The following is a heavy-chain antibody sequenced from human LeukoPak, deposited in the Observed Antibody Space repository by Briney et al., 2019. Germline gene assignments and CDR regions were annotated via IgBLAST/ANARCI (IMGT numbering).Heavy chain of an antibody. CDR1: GGSISSYY. Sequence: PSETLSLTCTVSGGSISSYYWTWLRHPPGKGLEWIGDINRSGTINYSPSLESRVTMSVDTSKNQLALTLTSVTAADTAVYFCTATPYTDGPLINWGQGTLVTVSS. CDR3: TATPYTDGPLIN. J-gene: IGHJ4*02. V-gene: IGHV4-34*01. CDR2: INRSGTI. D-gene: IGHD2-15*01.